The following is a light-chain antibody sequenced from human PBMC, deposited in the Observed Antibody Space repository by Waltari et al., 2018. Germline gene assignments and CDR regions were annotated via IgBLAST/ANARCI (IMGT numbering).Light chain of an antibody. V-gene: IGLV1-47*01. Sequence: QSVLTPPPSASGTPGPRVTISCTGSTSYIYWYQQLPGTAPKLLIFRNSQRPSGVPYRLSGSTAGTSASLTIRGLRSEDEADYYCAAWDVSLSARVFGGGTKLTVL. CDR2: RNS. CDR3: AAWDVSLSARV. J-gene: IGLJ3*02. CDR1: TSY.